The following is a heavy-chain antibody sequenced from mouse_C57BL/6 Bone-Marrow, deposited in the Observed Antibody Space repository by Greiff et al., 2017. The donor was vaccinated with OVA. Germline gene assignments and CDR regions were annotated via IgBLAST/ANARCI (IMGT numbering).Heavy chain of an antibody. CDR2: IYPSDSET. Sequence: VQLQQPGAELVRPGSSVKLSCKASAYTFPSYWMDWVKQRPGQGLEWIGNIYPSDSETHYNQKFKDKATLTVDKSSSTAYMQLSSLTSEDSAVYYCAREDYGSSYWYFDVWGTGTTVTVSS. V-gene: IGHV1-61*01. J-gene: IGHJ1*03. CDR3: AREDYGSSYWYFDV. D-gene: IGHD1-1*01. CDR1: AYTFPSYW.